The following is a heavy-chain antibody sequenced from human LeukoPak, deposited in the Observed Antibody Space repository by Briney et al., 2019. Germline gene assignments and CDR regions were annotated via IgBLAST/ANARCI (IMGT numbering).Heavy chain of an antibody. CDR2: INHRGST. D-gene: IGHD3-10*01. CDR3: ARLVLGSGYYYYYYYMDV. CDR1: GGSFSGYY. J-gene: IGHJ6*03. Sequence: SETLSLTCAVYGGSFSGYYWSWIRQPPGKGLEWIGEINHRGSTNYNPSLKSRVTISIDTSKKQFSLKLTSVTAADTAVYYCARLVLGSGYYYYYYYMDVWGKGTTVTVSS. V-gene: IGHV4-34*01.